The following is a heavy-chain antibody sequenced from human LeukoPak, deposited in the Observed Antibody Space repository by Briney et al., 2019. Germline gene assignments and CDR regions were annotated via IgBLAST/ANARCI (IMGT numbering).Heavy chain of an antibody. Sequence: PSETLSLTCTVSGGSISSGDYYWSWIRQPPGKGLEWIGYIYYSGSTYYNPSLKSRVTISVDTSKNQFSQKLSSVTAADTAVYYCASESGPDDAFDIWGQGTMVTVSS. V-gene: IGHV4-30-4*08. J-gene: IGHJ3*02. D-gene: IGHD3-3*01. CDR2: IYYSGST. CDR3: ASESGPDDAFDI. CDR1: GGSISSGDYY.